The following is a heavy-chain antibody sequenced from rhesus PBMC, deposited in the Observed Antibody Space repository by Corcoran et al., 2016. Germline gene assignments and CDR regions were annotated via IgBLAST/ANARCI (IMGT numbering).Heavy chain of an antibody. CDR3: ARLSGSYSNYWYFDL. V-gene: IGHV4-80*01. D-gene: IGHD3-16*01. CDR2: INGNRGST. J-gene: IGHJ2*01. Sequence: QVQLQESGPGLVKPSETLSLTCAVSGGSFSSYWWSWIRQPPGKGLEWIGEINGNRGSTNYNPSRKSRVIISKDASKNQFSLKLSSVTAADTAVYYCARLSGSYSNYWYFDLWGPGTPITISS. CDR1: GGSFSSYW.